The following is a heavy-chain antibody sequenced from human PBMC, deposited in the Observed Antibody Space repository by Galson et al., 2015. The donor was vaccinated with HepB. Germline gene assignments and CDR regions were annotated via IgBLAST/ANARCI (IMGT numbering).Heavy chain of an antibody. CDR3: ARVEQQVVPTGWFDP. V-gene: IGHV6-1*01. Sequence: CAISGDSVSSNSAAWNWIRQSPSRGLEWLGRTYYRSKWYTDYAISVQSRITINPDTSRNQFSLQLNSVTPDDTAVYYCARVEQQVVPTGWFDPWGQGTLVTVSS. CDR1: GDSVSSNSAA. J-gene: IGHJ5*02. D-gene: IGHD6-13*01. CDR2: TYYRSKWYT.